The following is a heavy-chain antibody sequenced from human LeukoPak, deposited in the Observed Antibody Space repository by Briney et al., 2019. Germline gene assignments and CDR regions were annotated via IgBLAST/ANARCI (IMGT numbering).Heavy chain of an antibody. CDR2: IWYDGSNK. Sequence: PGGSLRLSCAASGFTFSSYGMHWVRQAPGKGLEWVALIWYDGSNKYYADSVKGRFTISRDNSKNTLYLQMNSLRAEDTAVYYCARDPNAYYDILTGYPGGYFDYWGQGTLVPVSS. J-gene: IGHJ4*02. D-gene: IGHD3-9*01. CDR3: ARDPNAYYDILTGYPGGYFDY. V-gene: IGHV3-33*01. CDR1: GFTFSSYG.